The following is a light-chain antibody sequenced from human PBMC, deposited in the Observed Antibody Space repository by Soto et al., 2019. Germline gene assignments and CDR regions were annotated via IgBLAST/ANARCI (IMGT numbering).Light chain of an antibody. CDR3: SSYTGSSTLVV. CDR1: SSDIGRYNH. Sequence: ALTQPSSVSGSPGQSVTISCTGTSSDIGRYNHVSWYQQPPGTAPKLILYDVINRPSGVPDRFSGSKSGNTASLTISGLQAEDESEYFCSSYTGSSTLVVFGGGTKLTVL. J-gene: IGLJ2*01. CDR2: DVI. V-gene: IGLV2-18*02.